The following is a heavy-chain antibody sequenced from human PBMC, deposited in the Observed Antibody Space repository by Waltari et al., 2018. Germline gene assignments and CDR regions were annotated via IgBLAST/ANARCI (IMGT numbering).Heavy chain of an antibody. J-gene: IGHJ4*02. D-gene: IGHD3-16*01. CDR1: GGSISSYY. CDR3: ARQDFGGGGDY. Sequence: QVQLQESGPGLVKPSETLSLTCTVSGGSISSYYWSWIRQPPGKGLEWIGYIYYSGSTNYNPSLKGRVTISVDTSKNQFSLKLSSVTAADTAVYYWARQDFGGGGDYWGQGTLVTVSS. V-gene: IGHV4-59*08. CDR2: IYYSGST.